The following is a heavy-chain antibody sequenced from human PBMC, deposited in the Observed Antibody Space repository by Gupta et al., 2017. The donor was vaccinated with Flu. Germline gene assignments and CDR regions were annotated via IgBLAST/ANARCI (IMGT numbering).Heavy chain of an antibody. J-gene: IGHJ4*02. V-gene: IGHV4-59*01. CDR1: GGSISSYY. CDR3: ARVGGYYYPYYFDY. Sequence: QVQLQESGPGLVKPSETLSLTCTVSGGSISSYYWSWIRQPPGKGLEWIGYIYYSGSTNYNPSLKSRVTISVDTSKNQFSLKLSSVTAADTAVYYCARVGGYYYPYYFDYWGQGTLVTVSS. CDR2: IYYSGST. D-gene: IGHD3-22*01.